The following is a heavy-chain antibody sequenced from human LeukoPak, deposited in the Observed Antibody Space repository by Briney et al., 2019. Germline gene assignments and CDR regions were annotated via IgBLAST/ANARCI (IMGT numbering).Heavy chain of an antibody. CDR1: GGSISSGGYY. V-gene: IGHV4-31*03. CDR2: TYYSGST. Sequence: PSETLSLTCTVSGGSISSGGYYWSWIRQHPGKGLEWIGYTYYSGSTYYNPSLKSRVTISVDTSKNQFSLKLSSVTAADTAVYYCARSTNFGSVDYWGQGTLVTVSS. CDR3: ARSTNFGSVDY. J-gene: IGHJ4*02. D-gene: IGHD3-10*02.